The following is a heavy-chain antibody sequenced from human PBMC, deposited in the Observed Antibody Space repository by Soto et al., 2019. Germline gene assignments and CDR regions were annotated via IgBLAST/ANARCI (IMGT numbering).Heavy chain of an antibody. CDR3: SEDGIRKYDY. Sequence: EVQLSESGGGFIQSGGSLRLSCAASGFSISNYAMSWVRQAPGRGLEWISSISDSGTNTFYADSVRGRFVISRDKSKNTVYLQMNNLRVEDTALYYCSEDGIRKYDYWGQGTLVTVSS. CDR2: ISDSGTNT. CDR1: GFSISNYA. V-gene: IGHV3-23*01. J-gene: IGHJ4*02.